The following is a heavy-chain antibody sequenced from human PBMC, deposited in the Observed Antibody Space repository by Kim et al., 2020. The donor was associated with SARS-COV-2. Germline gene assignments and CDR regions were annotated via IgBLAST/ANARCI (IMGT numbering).Heavy chain of an antibody. CDR1: GFTVSSNY. V-gene: IGHV3-66*02. CDR3: AGGDGYCSSTSCSRAGMDV. J-gene: IGHJ6*02. D-gene: IGHD2-2*01. Sequence: GGSLRLSCAASGFTVSSNYMSWVRQAPGKGLEWVAVINSGGGTYYAASVKGRFTISRDNSKNTLYLQMNSLGAADTAVYYCAGGDGYCSSTSCSRAGMDVWGHGTTVTVSS. CDR2: INSGGGT.